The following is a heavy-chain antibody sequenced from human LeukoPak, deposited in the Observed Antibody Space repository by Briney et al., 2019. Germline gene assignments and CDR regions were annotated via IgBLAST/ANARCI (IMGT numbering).Heavy chain of an antibody. J-gene: IGHJ4*02. D-gene: IGHD1-26*01. CDR3: AKGKVNHLGAFDY. CDR1: GFTFSSYA. Sequence: PGGSLRLSCAASGFTFSSYAINWVRQAPGKGLEWVSCIDATGGGIYYADSVRGRFIISRDNSKKMVYLQMDSLRTEDTAIYYCAKGKVNHLGAFDYWGQGTLVAVSS. V-gene: IGHV3-23*01. CDR2: IDATGGGI.